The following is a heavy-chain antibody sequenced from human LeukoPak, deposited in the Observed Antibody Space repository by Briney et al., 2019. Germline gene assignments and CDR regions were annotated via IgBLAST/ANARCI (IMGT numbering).Heavy chain of an antibody. D-gene: IGHD3-22*01. Sequence: HPGGSLRLSCAASGFTFSSYGMHCVRQAPGKGLEWVAVISYDGSNKYYADSVKGRFTISRDNSKNTLYLQMNSLRAEDTAVYYCAKGMLYYYDSSGYGAFDIWGQGTMVTVSS. CDR2: ISYDGSNK. CDR3: AKGMLYYYDSSGYGAFDI. J-gene: IGHJ3*02. V-gene: IGHV3-30*18. CDR1: GFTFSSYG.